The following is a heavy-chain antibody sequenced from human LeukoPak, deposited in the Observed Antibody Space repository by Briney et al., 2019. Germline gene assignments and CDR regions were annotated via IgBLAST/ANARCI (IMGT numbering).Heavy chain of an antibody. CDR1: GGTFSSYA. Sequence: SVKVSCKASGGTFSSYAISWVRQAPGQGLEWTGGIIPIFGTANYAQKFQGRVTITADESTSTAYMELSSLRSEDTAVYYCARVSIFGVVIISYGMDVWGQGTTVTVSS. CDR2: IIPIFGTA. V-gene: IGHV1-69*13. CDR3: ARVSIFGVVIISYGMDV. D-gene: IGHD3-3*01. J-gene: IGHJ6*02.